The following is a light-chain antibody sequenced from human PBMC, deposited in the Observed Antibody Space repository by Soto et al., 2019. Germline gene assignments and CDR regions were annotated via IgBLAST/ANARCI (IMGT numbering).Light chain of an antibody. CDR3: QQYGNSPVT. CDR2: GAS. CDR1: QSVSNNY. J-gene: IGKJ5*01. Sequence: EIVLTQSPGTLSLSTGERATLFCRASQSVSNNYLAWCQQKPGQAPRLLIYGASSRATGIPDRFSGSGSGTDFTLTISRLEPEDFAVYYCQQYGNSPVTFGQGTRLEIK. V-gene: IGKV3-20*01.